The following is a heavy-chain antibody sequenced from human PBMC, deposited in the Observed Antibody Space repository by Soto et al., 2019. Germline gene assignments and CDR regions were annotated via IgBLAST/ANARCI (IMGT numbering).Heavy chain of an antibody. J-gene: IGHJ5*02. Sequence: SETLSLTCTVSGGSISSYYWSWIRQPPGKGLEWIGYIYYSGSTNYNPSLKSRVTISVDTSKNQFSLKLSSVTAADTAVYYCASMGDILTGYNWFDPWGQGTLVTVSS. CDR3: ASMGDILTGYNWFDP. V-gene: IGHV4-59*01. CDR1: GGSISSYY. CDR2: IYYSGST. D-gene: IGHD3-9*01.